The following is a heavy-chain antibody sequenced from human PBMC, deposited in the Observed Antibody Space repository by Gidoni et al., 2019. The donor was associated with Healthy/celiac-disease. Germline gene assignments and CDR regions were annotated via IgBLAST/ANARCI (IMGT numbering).Heavy chain of an antibody. CDR2: ISSSSSTI. D-gene: IGHD3-22*01. J-gene: IGHJ6*04. Sequence: EVQLVESGGGLVQPGGSLRLSCAASGFTLSSYSMNWVRQAPGKGLEWVSYISSSSSTIYYADSVKGRFTISRDNAKNSLYLQMNSLRAEDTAVYYCARRYYYDSSGFQTGDVWGKGTTVTVSS. V-gene: IGHV3-48*01. CDR1: GFTLSSYS. CDR3: ARRYYYDSSGFQTGDV.